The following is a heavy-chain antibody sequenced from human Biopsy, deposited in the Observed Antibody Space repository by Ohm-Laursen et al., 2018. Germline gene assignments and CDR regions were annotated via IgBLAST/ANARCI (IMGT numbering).Heavy chain of an antibody. J-gene: IGHJ4*02. D-gene: IGHD1-26*01. CDR1: GFTFSNYG. Sequence: SLRLSCTASGFTFSNYGMHWVRQAPGRGLEWVAAVSSGGKNKHYADSVQGRFTTSRDNSKNTVDLQMNSLRAEDTAVYYCAKGLYSGSYYYDSWGQGTLVTVSS. CDR3: AKGLYSGSYYYDS. CDR2: VSSGGKNK. V-gene: IGHV3-30*18.